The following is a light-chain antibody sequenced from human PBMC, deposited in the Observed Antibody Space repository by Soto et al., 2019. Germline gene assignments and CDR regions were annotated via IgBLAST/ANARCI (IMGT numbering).Light chain of an antibody. Sequence: DIQMTQSPSTLSASVGDRVTITCRASQSISSWLAWYQQKPGKAPKLLIYKESSLESGVQSRFSASGSGTGFTLTINSLQPDDFANYYCKQYKSYWTFGQGTKVEIK. CDR2: KES. V-gene: IGKV1-5*03. CDR3: KQYKSYWT. CDR1: QSISSW. J-gene: IGKJ1*01.